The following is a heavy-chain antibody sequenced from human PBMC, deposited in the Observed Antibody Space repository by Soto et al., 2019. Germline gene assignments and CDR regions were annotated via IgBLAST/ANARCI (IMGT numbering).Heavy chain of an antibody. Sequence: GSLRLSCAASVFTFRNYPMHWVRQAPGEGLEWVASISKDGSNKNYADSGKDRFTISRDNSKNTLYLQINSLRGGDTAVYYCAREGYSYGSLDYWGQGTLVTVSS. D-gene: IGHD5-18*01. V-gene: IGHV3-30*04. CDR1: VFTFRNYP. J-gene: IGHJ4*03. CDR2: ISKDGSNK. CDR3: AREGYSYGSLDY.